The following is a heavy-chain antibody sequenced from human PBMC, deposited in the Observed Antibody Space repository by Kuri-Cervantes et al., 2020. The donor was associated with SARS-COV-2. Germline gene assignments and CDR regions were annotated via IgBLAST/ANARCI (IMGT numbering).Heavy chain of an antibody. J-gene: IGHJ4*02. CDR2: ISASGAST. D-gene: IGHD6-19*01. CDR3: AKVGTSIAVSGRFDY. V-gene: IGHV3-23*01. Sequence: GGSLRLSCAASGFTFSSYAMSWARQAPGKGLEWVSVISASGASTYYADSVKGRFTISRDNSKNTLYLHMNSLRAEDTAVYYCAKVGTSIAVSGRFDYWGQGTLVTVSS. CDR1: GFTFSSYA.